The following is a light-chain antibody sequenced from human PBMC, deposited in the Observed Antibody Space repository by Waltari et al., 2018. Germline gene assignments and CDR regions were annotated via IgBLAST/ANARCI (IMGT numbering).Light chain of an antibody. J-gene: IGLJ3*02. CDR2: EVS. Sequence: QSALTQPASVSGSPGQSTTISCTGTSSDVGAYNYVSWYQQHPGKAPNLRIYEVSNRPSGVSNRFSGSKSGNTASLTISGLQAEDEADYYCRSYTSSSANWVFGGGTKLTVL. CDR1: SSDVGAYNY. CDR3: RSYTSSSANWV. V-gene: IGLV2-14*01.